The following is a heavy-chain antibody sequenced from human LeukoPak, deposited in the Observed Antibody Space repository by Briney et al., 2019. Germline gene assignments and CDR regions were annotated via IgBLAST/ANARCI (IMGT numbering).Heavy chain of an antibody. V-gene: IGHV3-7*01. D-gene: IGHD5-12*01. CDR1: GFTFSSYW. Sequence: GGSLRLSCAASGFTFSSYWMSWVRQAPGKGLEWVANIKQDGSEKYYVDSVKGRFTISRDNAKNSLYLQMNSLRAEDTAVYYCARSPGYSGYRTFDYWGQGTLVTVSS. CDR2: IKQDGSEK. J-gene: IGHJ4*02. CDR3: ARSPGYSGYRTFDY.